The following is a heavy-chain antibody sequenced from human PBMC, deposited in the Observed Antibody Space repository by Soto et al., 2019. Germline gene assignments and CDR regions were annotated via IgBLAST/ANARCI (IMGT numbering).Heavy chain of an antibody. J-gene: IGHJ6*02. CDR2: TYYRSKWYN. CDR1: GDSVSSNSVA. V-gene: IGHV6-1*01. Sequence: PSQTLSLTCAISGDSVSSNSVAWNWIRQSPSRGLEWLGRTYYRSKWYNDYAVSVKSRITINPDTSKNQFSLQLNSVTPEDTAVYYCAREGSTSGRRWLQLPKPKDYGMDVWGQGXTVTVSS. CDR3: AREGSTSGRRWLQLPKPKDYGMDV. D-gene: IGHD5-12*01.